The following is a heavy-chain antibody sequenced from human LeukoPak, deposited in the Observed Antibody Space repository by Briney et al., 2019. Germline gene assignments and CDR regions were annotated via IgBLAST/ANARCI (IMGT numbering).Heavy chain of an antibody. CDR3: ARGATAGRFSLRPTGAYYMDV. D-gene: IGHD6-13*01. CDR2: SNPNSGGT. Sequence: APVKVSCKASRYTFTVYYMHWVRQSPGQGLECMRWSNPNSGGTNGAQKFQGRVTMTRDTSINTAYMDLSSLRFDGTAVYYRARGATAGRFSLRPTGAYYMDVWGGGTTVTVYS. J-gene: IGHJ6*03. CDR1: RYTFTVYY. V-gene: IGHV1-2*02.